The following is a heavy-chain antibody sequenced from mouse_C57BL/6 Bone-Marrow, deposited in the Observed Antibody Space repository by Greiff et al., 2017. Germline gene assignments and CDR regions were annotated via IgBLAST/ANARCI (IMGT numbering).Heavy chain of an antibody. V-gene: IGHV1-52*01. J-gene: IGHJ4*01. CDR3: ARRRDGFYAMDY. D-gene: IGHD2-3*01. CDR1: GYTFTSYW. CDR2: IDPSDSET. Sequence: QVQLQQPGAELVRPGSSVKLSCKASGYTFTSYWMHWVKQRPIQGLEWIGNIDPSDSETHYNQKFKDKATLTVDKSSSTAYMQLSSLTSEDSAVYYCARRRDGFYAMDYWGQGTSVTVSS.